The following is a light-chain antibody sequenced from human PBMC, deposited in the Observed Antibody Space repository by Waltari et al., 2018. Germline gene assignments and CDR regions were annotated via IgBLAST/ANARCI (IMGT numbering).Light chain of an antibody. J-gene: IGKJ1*01. CDR1: QSLSGDY. Sequence: EIVLTQSPGLLFLFPGDMVTLHCRASQSLSGDYVAWYQQKSGQAPTLLIYGASTRATGIPDRFSGSGSGTDFTLTINRLEPEDSAVYYCQQCYRSPWTFGQGTKVEIK. V-gene: IGKV3-20*01. CDR3: QQCYRSPWT. CDR2: GAS.